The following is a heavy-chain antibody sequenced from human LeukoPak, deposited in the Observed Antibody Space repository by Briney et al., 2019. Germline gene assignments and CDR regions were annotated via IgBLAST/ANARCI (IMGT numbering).Heavy chain of an antibody. CDR1: GCWLPHEYS. V-gene: IGHV4-38-2*01. D-gene: IGHD5-18*01. CDR2: IDQRGST. CDR3: ARGDGYNYGKPVDS. Sequence: SDTLSLTHLHSGCWLPHEYSWDWNPQPPGKGLEWIASIDQRGSTYYNPPLKSRVTISVDTSKNQFSLKLTSVTAADTAVYYCARGDGYNYGKPVDSWGQGNLVTVSS. J-gene: IGHJ4*02.